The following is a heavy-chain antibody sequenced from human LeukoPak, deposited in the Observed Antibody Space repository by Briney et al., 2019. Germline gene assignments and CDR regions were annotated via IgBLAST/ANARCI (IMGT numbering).Heavy chain of an antibody. J-gene: IGHJ4*02. CDR3: AKDDYDFWSGIKRSDY. V-gene: IGHV3-30*02. CDR2: IRYDGSNK. Sequence: GGSLRLSCAASGFTFSSYGMHWVRQAPGKGLEWVAFIRYDGSNKYYADSVKGRFTISRDNSKNTLYLQMNSLRAEDTAVYYCAKDDYDFWSGIKRSDYWGQGTLVTVSS. D-gene: IGHD3-3*01. CDR1: GFTFSSYG.